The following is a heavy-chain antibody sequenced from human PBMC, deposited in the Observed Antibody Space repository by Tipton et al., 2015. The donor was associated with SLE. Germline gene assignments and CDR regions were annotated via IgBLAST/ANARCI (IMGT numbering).Heavy chain of an antibody. CDR1: GGSISSHY. Sequence: TLSLTCTVSGGSISSHYWSWIRQPPGKGLEWIGYIYYSGSTNYNPSLKSRVTISVDTSKNQFSLKLSSVTAADTAVYYCARGPYDFWRGYYFDYWGQGTLVTVSS. CDR3: ARGPYDFWRGYYFDY. V-gene: IGHV4-59*11. CDR2: IYYSGST. D-gene: IGHD3-3*01. J-gene: IGHJ4*02.